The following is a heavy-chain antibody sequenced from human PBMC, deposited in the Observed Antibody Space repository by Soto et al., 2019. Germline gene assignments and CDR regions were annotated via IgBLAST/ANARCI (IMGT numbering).Heavy chain of an antibody. Sequence: TLSLTGAVSVGSISSGGYSWSWIRQPPGKGLEWIGYIYHSGSTYYNPSLKSRVTISVDRSKNQFSLKLSSVTAADTAVYYCARGGPYNWNYGLDPWGQGTLVTVSS. V-gene: IGHV4-30-2*01. CDR3: ARGGPYNWNYGLDP. J-gene: IGHJ5*02. CDR1: VGSISSGGYS. D-gene: IGHD1-7*01. CDR2: IYHSGST.